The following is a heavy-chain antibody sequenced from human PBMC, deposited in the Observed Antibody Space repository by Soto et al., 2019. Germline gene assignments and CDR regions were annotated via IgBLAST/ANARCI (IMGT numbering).Heavy chain of an antibody. CDR2: IIPILGAA. D-gene: IGHD6-19*01. CDR1: GGTFSSSS. V-gene: IGHV1-69*08. Sequence: QVQLVQSGAEMKKPGSSVKVSCKASGGTFSSSSISWVRQAPGQGLEWVGRIIPILGAANYAQKFQGRVTVTADKSRGTAYMELSSLTSEDTAVYYCAREVVVSGTPFDYWGQGTLVTVSS. CDR3: AREVVVSGTPFDY. J-gene: IGHJ4*02.